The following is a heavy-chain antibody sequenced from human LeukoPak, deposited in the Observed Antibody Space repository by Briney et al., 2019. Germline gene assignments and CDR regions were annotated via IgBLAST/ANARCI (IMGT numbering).Heavy chain of an antibody. Sequence: KASETLSLTCTVSGGSISSSNSYWGWIRQPPGKGLEWIGSIYCSGSTYYNPSLKSRVTISADASKMQFSLKLSSVTAADTAVYYCARQWDYSDSSGRALNYLDFWGQGTLVTVAS. CDR1: GGSISSSNSY. V-gene: IGHV4-39*01. CDR3: ARQWDYSDSSGRALNYLDF. D-gene: IGHD3-22*01. CDR2: IYCSGST. J-gene: IGHJ4*02.